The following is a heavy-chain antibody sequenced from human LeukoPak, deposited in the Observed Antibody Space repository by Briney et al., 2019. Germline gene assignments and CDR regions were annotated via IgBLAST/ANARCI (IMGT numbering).Heavy chain of an antibody. V-gene: IGHV6-1*01. CDR2: TYYRSKWYS. CDR1: GDSFCSYGVD. CDR3: SRFRDSTPVATDAFDV. J-gene: IGHJ3*01. Sequence: SQTLSLTCAISGDSFCSYGVDWNWQRQCPAIGLEWLVSTYYRSKWYSDYAASVKSRITINPDTSKNQFSLQLNSVTPEDTAVYYCSRFRDSTPVATDAFDVWGQGTRVTVAS. D-gene: IGHD4-23*01.